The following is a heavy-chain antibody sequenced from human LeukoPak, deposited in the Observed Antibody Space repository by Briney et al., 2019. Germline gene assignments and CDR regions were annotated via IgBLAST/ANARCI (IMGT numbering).Heavy chain of an antibody. Sequence: GASVTVSRTASGYTFTSYGISWVRQAPGQGLEWMGWISAYNGNTNYAQKLQGRVTMTTDTSTSTAYMELRSLRSDDTAVYYCARDTVYGSGSYFTFDYWGQGTLVTVSS. V-gene: IGHV1-18*04. CDR1: GYTFTSYG. CDR3: ARDTVYGSGSYFTFDY. J-gene: IGHJ4*02. CDR2: ISAYNGNT. D-gene: IGHD3-10*01.